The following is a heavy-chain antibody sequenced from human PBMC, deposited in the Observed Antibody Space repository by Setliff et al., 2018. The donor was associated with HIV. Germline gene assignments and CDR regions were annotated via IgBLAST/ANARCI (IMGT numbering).Heavy chain of an antibody. CDR3: ARRGTIWHGVDYHYMDV. V-gene: IGHV4-59*08. D-gene: IGHD2-15*01. Sequence: SETLSLTCTVSGVSIGNFYWSWVRQSPGRGLEWIGLIFFTGTTNYNPSLKSRVTISVDTSKNQFSLNLTSATAADTAVYYCARRGTIWHGVDYHYMDVWGKGITVTVSS. J-gene: IGHJ6*03. CDR1: GVSIGNFY. CDR2: IFFTGTT.